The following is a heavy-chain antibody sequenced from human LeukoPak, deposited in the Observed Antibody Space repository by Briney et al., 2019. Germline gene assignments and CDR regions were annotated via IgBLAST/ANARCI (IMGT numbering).Heavy chain of an antibody. V-gene: IGHV4-39*01. CDR3: ARQGYYGSGSYTRFDY. Sequence: SETLSLTCTVSGGSISSNIYYWGWIRQPPGKGLVWIGSIYYSGSTNYNPSLKSRVTISVDTSKNQFSLKLSSVTAADTAVYYCARQGYYGSGSYTRFDYWGQGTLVTVSS. CDR1: GGSISSNIYY. CDR2: IYYSGST. D-gene: IGHD3-10*01. J-gene: IGHJ4*02.